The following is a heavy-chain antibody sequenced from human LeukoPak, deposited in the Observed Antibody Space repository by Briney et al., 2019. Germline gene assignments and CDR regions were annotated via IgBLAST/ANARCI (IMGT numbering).Heavy chain of an antibody. J-gene: IGHJ5*02. CDR2: ISYDGSNK. D-gene: IGHD2-15*01. CDR3: ARDESGVVVAAKVYTWFDP. V-gene: IGHV3-30*04. CDR1: GFTFSSYA. Sequence: GGSLRLSCAASGFTFSSYAMHWVRQASGKGLEWVAVISYDGSNKYYADSVKGRFTISRDNSKNTLYLQMNSLRAEDTAVYYCARDESGVVVAAKVYTWFDPWGQGTLVTVSS.